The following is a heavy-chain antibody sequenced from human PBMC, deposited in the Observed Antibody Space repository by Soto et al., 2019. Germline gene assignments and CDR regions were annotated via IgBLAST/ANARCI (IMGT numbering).Heavy chain of an antibody. CDR3: ARMWRFALYEPHPPYGMDV. Sequence: QVQLVQSGAEVKKPGSSVKVSCKASGGTFSSYAISWVRQAPGQGLEWMGGIIPIFGTANYAQKFQGRVTITADESTSTAYMELSSLRSEDTAVYYCARMWRFALYEPHPPYGMDVWGQGTTVTVSS. J-gene: IGHJ6*02. CDR1: GGTFSSYA. D-gene: IGHD2-21*01. V-gene: IGHV1-69*01. CDR2: IIPIFGTA.